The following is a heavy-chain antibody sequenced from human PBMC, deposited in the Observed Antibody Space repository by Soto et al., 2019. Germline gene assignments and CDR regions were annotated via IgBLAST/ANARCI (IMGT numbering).Heavy chain of an antibody. V-gene: IGHV3-30-3*01. CDR2: ISYDGSNK. CDR1: GFTFSSYA. J-gene: IGHJ4*02. D-gene: IGHD3-10*01. CDR3: ARGLWFGESY. Sequence: GGSLRLSCAASGFTFSSYAMHWVRQAPGKGLEWVAVISYDGSNKYYADSVKGRFTISRDNAKNSLYLQMNSLRAEDTAVYYCARGLWFGESYWGQGTLVTVSS.